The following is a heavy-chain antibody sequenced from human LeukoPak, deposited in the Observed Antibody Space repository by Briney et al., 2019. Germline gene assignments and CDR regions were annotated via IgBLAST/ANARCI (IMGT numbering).Heavy chain of an antibody. CDR3: AKGGGYCSGGSCYRGKWFDP. J-gene: IGHJ5*02. CDR1: GFIFTSYG. D-gene: IGHD2-15*01. Sequence: PGGSLRLSCAASGFIFTSYGMHWVRQAPGKGLEWVALISSDGNNKYYADSVKGRFSISRDNSKNMLYLQMNGLRAEDTALYYCAKGGGYCSGGSCYRGKWFDPWGQGTLVTVSS. CDR2: ISSDGNNK. V-gene: IGHV3-30*18.